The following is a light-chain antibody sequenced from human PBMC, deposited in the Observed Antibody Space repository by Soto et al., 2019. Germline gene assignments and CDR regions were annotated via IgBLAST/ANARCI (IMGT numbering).Light chain of an antibody. J-gene: IGLJ2*01. CDR2: EVS. CDR1: SSDVGGYNY. CDR3: SSYAGSNNLV. V-gene: IGLV2-8*01. Sequence: QSALTQPPSASGSPGQSVTISCTGTSSDVGGYNYVSWYQQHPGKAPKLMIYEVSKRPSGVPDRFSGSKSGNTASLTVSGLKAEDEVDYYCSSYAGSNNLVFGGGTKLTVL.